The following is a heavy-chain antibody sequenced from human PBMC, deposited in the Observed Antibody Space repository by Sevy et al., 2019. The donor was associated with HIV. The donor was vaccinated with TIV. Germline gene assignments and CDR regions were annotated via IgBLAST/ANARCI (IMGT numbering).Heavy chain of an antibody. J-gene: IGHJ4*02. CDR1: GFTFSNYD. V-gene: IGHV3-30-3*01. D-gene: IGHD2-21*02. CDR2: ISHDGNYK. CDR3: ARLFSCGGDCYYLDY. Sequence: GGSLRLPCAASGFTFSNYDMHWVRQAPGKGLEWVAVISHDGNYKNYADSVKVRFTISRDDFKNTLYLQMSSLRPEDTAVYFCARLFSCGGDCYYLDYWGQGALVTVSS.